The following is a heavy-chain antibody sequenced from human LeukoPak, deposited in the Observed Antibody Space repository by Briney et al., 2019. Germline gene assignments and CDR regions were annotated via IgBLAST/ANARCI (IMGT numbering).Heavy chain of an antibody. CDR2: IKTKSEGGTT. Sequence: GGSLRLSCVGSGFTFSNTWMNWVRRAPGKGLEWVGRIKTKSEGGTTHYAAHVKGRFTVSRDDSKKTIFLQMNSLKIEDTAIYFCAADLDAYNTLDSWGQGALVTVSS. CDR3: AADLDAYNTLDS. V-gene: IGHV3-15*01. J-gene: IGHJ4*02. CDR1: GFTFSNTW. D-gene: IGHD5-24*01.